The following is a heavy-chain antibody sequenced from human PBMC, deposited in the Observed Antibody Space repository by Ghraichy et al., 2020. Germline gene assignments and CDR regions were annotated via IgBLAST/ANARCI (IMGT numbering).Heavy chain of an antibody. CDR3: ARSLVGGVVGATHY. CDR2: INSDGSST. D-gene: IGHD1-26*01. V-gene: IGHV3-74*01. CDR1: GFTFSSYW. J-gene: IGHJ4*02. Sequence: GESLNISCAASGFTFSSYWMHWVRQAPGKGLVWVSRINSDGSSTSYADSVKGRFTISRDNAKNTLYLQMNSLRAEDTAVYYCARSLVGGVVGATHYWGQGTLVTVSS.